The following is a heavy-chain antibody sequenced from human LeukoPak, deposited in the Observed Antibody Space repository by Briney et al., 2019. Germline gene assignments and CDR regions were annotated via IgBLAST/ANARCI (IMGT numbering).Heavy chain of an antibody. CDR2: ISYGGST. Sequence: SQTLSLTCTISGGSITRGDHYWNWIRQHPGKGREWIGYISYGGSTFYNPSLTSRAAISVDTSKTQFSLNLTSVTAADTAVYYCARDVGGYYYGNLEYWGQGILVTVSS. CDR3: ARDVGGYYYGNLEY. J-gene: IGHJ4*02. D-gene: IGHD3-22*01. V-gene: IGHV4-31*03. CDR1: GGSITRGDHY.